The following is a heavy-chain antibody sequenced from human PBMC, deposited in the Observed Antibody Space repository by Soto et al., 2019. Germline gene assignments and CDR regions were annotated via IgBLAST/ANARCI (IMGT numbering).Heavy chain of an antibody. CDR1: GGSISTTYYY. CDR2: ISFSVST. CDR3: ARHRIWGQIEVAGNNWFDP. J-gene: IGHJ5*02. Sequence: QLQLQESGPGLLQPSETLSLTCTVSGGSISTTYYYWAWIRQPPVKRLEWIVSISFSVSTYYSPSLNRRVTIAVYTSKSKFSLKLNSVTAADTAVYYCARHRIWGQIEVAGNNWFDPWGQGTMVTVSS. V-gene: IGHV4-39*01. D-gene: IGHD6-19*01.